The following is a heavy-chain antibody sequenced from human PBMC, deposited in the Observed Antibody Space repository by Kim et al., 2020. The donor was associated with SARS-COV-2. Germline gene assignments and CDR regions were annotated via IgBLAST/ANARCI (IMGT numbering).Heavy chain of an antibody. V-gene: IGHV3-21*04. CDR1: GFTFSSYS. CDR3: ARMGNYDILTGYDQDAFDI. CDR2: ISSSSSYI. J-gene: IGHJ3*02. D-gene: IGHD3-9*01. Sequence: GGSLRLSCAASGFTFSSYSMNWVRQAPGKGLEWVSSISSSSSYIYYADSVKVRFTISIDNDKNSLYLQMNSLRAEDTAVYYCARMGNYDILTGYDQDAFDIWGQGTMVTVSS.